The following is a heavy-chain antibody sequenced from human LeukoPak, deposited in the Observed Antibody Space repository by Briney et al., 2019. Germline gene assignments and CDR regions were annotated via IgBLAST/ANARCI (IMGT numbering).Heavy chain of an antibody. D-gene: IGHD1-26*01. Sequence: PGGSLRLSCAASGFTFSSYWMHWVRQAPGKGLVWVSRINSDGSSTSYADSVKGRFTIPRDNAKNTLYLQMNSLRAEDTAVYYCARDSGSYYLDYWGQGTLVTVSS. V-gene: IGHV3-74*01. CDR2: INSDGSST. CDR3: ARDSGSYYLDY. CDR1: GFTFSSYW. J-gene: IGHJ4*02.